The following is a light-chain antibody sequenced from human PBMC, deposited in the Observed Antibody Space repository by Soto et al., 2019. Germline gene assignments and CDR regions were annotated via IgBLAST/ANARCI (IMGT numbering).Light chain of an antibody. CDR2: EVS. Sequence: QSALTQPASVSGSLGQSITISCTGTSSDVGGYNYVSWYQHHPGKVPKLMIYEVSNRPSGVSNRFSGSKSGNTASLTISGLQAEDEAEYYCSSYTSSSTHNYVFGTGTKLTVL. J-gene: IGLJ1*01. CDR3: SSYTSSSTHNYV. CDR1: SSDVGGYNY. V-gene: IGLV2-14*01.